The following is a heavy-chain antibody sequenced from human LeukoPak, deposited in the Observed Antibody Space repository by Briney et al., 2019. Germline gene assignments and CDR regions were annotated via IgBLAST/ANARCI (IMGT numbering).Heavy chain of an antibody. Sequence: ASVKVSCKASGYTFTGYYMHWVRQAPGQGLEWMGRINPNSGGTNYAQKFQGRVTMTRDTSISTAYMEVTGLRSDDTATHYCARDSSSSWYGFLDSWGQGTLVTVSS. CDR2: INPNSGGT. CDR3: ARDSSSSWYGFLDS. V-gene: IGHV1-2*06. J-gene: IGHJ4*02. CDR1: GYTFTGYY. D-gene: IGHD6-13*01.